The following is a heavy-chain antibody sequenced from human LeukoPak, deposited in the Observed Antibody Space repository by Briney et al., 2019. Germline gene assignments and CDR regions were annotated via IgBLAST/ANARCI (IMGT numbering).Heavy chain of an antibody. V-gene: IGHV3-33*01. J-gene: IGHJ3*01. CDR3: TREGTVVVGDAFDL. D-gene: IGHD2-15*01. Sequence: GGSLRLSCAASGLTFSSYGMHWVRQAPGKGLEWVAVIWFDGSIKYYADSVKGRFTISRDNSINTLYLQMNSLRAEDTAVYYCTREGTVVVGDAFDLWGQGTMVTVSS. CDR2: IWFDGSIK. CDR1: GLTFSSYG.